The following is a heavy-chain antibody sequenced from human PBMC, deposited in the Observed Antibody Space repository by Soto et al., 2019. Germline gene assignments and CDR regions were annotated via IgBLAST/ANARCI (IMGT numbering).Heavy chain of an antibody. J-gene: IGHJ6*02. V-gene: IGHV1-2*04. D-gene: IGHD3-3*01. CDR2: INPNSGGT. CDR3: ARGEYYDFWSGYNGMDV. Sequence: ASVKVSCKASGYTFTGYYMHWVRQAPGQGLEWMGWINPNSGGTNYAQKFQGWVTMTRDTSISTAYMELSRLRSDDTAVYYCARGEYYDFWSGYNGMDVWGQGTTVTVSS. CDR1: GYTFTGYY.